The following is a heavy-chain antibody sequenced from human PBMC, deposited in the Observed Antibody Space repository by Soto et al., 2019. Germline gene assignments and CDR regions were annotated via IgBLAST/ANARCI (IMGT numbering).Heavy chain of an antibody. CDR2: INHSGST. CDR3: ARGYAGIAAAGPQYNWFDP. D-gene: IGHD6-13*01. CDR1: GGSVSSGSYY. J-gene: IGHJ5*02. Sequence: SETLSLTCTVSGGSVSSGSYYWSWIRQPPGKGLEWIGEINHSGSTNYNPSLKSRVTISVDTSKNQFSLKLSSVTAADTAVYYCARGYAGIAAAGPQYNWFDPWGQGTLVTVSS. V-gene: IGHV4-61*01.